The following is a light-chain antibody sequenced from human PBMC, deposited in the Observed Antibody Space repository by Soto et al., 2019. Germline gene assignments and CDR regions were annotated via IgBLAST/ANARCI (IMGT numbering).Light chain of an antibody. CDR3: QQYGSSPVT. V-gene: IGKV3-20*01. CDR2: GAS. J-gene: IGKJ5*01. CDR1: QSVSSSY. Sequence: EIVLTQSPGTLSLSPGERATLSCRASQSVSSSYLAWYQQKPGQAPRLLIYGASSRATGIPDWFSGSGSGTDFTLTISRLEPEDFAVYYCQQYGSSPVTFGQGTRLEMK.